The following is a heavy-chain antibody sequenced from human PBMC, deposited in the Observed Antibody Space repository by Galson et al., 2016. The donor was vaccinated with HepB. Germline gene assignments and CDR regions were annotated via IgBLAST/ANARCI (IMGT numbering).Heavy chain of an antibody. Sequence: ASGFIFDDYAMHWVRQAPGKGLEWVSGITWNSGTIGYADSVKGRFTISRGNAKNSLYLQMNSLRGDDKALYYCAKDIRSVATSLDNWGQGTLVTVSS. V-gene: IGHV3-9*01. J-gene: IGHJ4*02. CDR2: ITWNSGTI. CDR3: AKDIRSVATSLDN. CDR1: GFIFDDYA. D-gene: IGHD5-12*01.